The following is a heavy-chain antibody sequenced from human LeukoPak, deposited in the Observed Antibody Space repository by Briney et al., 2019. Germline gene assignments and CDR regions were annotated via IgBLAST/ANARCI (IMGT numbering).Heavy chain of an antibody. D-gene: IGHD3-16*01. CDR3: ARALNWEYYFDY. CDR2: ISAYTGNT. Sequence: ASVKVSCKASGYTFTSYGISWVRQAPGQGLEWMGWISAYTGNTNYAQNLQGRVTMTTDTSTSTAYMELRSLRSDDTAVYYCARALNWEYYFDYWGQGTLVTVSS. V-gene: IGHV1-18*01. CDR1: GYTFTSYG. J-gene: IGHJ4*02.